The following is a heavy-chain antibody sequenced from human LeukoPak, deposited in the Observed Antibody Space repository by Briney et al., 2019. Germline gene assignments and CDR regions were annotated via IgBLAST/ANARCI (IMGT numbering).Heavy chain of an antibody. V-gene: IGHV3-30-3*01. J-gene: IGHJ4*02. CDR3: ARSSSSSPFDY. Sequence: GGSLRLSCAASGFTVSSNYMSWVRQAPGKGLEWVAVISYDGSNKYYADSVKGRFTISRDNSKNTLYLQMNSLRAEDTAVYYCARSSSSSPFDYWGQGTLVTVSS. D-gene: IGHD6-6*01. CDR1: GFTVSSNY. CDR2: ISYDGSNK.